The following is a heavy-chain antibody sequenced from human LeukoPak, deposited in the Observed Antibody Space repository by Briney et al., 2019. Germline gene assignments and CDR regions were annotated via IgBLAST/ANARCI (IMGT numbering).Heavy chain of an antibody. Sequence: SQTLSLTCTVSGGSISSGGYYWSWIRQPPGRGLEWIGYMYYSGSTYYNPSLKSRVIISVDTSKNQFSLKLSFVTAADTAVYYCVRRMVGAIRPFDYWGQGTLVTVSS. J-gene: IGHJ4*02. D-gene: IGHD1-26*01. V-gene: IGHV4-30-4*08. CDR3: VRRMVGAIRPFDY. CDR1: GGSISSGGYY. CDR2: MYYSGST.